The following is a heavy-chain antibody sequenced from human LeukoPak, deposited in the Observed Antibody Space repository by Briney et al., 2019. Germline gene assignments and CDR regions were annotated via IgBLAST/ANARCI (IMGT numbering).Heavy chain of an antibody. D-gene: IGHD3-22*01. J-gene: IGHJ3*02. CDR2: IYTSGST. V-gene: IGHV4-4*07. CDR1: GGSISSYY. CDR3: ARDEPTYYYDSSGYEALDI. Sequence: PSETLSLTCTVSGGSISSYYWNWIRQPAGKGLEWIGRIYTSGSTNYNPSLKSRVTMSVDTSKNQFSLKLSSVTAADTAVYYCARDEPTYYYDSSGYEALDIWGQGTMVTVAS.